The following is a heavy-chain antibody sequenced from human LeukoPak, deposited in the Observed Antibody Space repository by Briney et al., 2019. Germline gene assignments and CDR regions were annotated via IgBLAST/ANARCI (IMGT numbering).Heavy chain of an antibody. V-gene: IGHV1-69*06. CDR2: IIPIFGTA. CDR1: GGTFSSYA. J-gene: IGHJ4*02. CDR3: ARDRAAAGLYYFDY. D-gene: IGHD6-13*01. Sequence: ASVKVSCKASGGTFSSYAISWVRQAPGQGLEWMGRIIPIFGTANYAQKFQGRVTITADKSTSTAYMELSSLRSEDTAVYYCARDRAAAGLYYFDYWGQGTLVTVSS.